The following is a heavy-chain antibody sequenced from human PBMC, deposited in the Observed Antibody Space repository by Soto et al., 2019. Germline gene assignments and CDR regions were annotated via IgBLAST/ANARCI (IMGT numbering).Heavy chain of an antibody. CDR2: IYPGDSDT. CDR1: GYSFTTSW. Sequence: GESLKISCKGSGYSFTTSWIGWVRQMPGKGLEWMGIIYPGDSDTSYSPAIQGQVTISVDKSISTAYLQWSSLKASDTAMYYCARRVTVAPYYFDYWGQGTLVTVAS. V-gene: IGHV5-51*01. J-gene: IGHJ4*02. D-gene: IGHD6-19*01. CDR3: ARRVTVAPYYFDY.